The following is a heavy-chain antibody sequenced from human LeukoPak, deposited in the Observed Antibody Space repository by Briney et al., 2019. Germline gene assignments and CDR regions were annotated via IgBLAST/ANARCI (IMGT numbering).Heavy chain of an antibody. Sequence: GGSLRLSCAASGFTFSSYGMHWVRQAPGKGLEWVAVISYDGSNKYYADSVKGRFTISRDNSKNTLYLQMNSLRAEDTAVYYCATSLPYYYDSSGYGPDAFDIWGQGTMVTVSS. CDR1: GFTFSSYG. CDR3: ATSLPYYYDSSGYGPDAFDI. J-gene: IGHJ3*02. CDR2: ISYDGSNK. D-gene: IGHD3-22*01. V-gene: IGHV3-30*03.